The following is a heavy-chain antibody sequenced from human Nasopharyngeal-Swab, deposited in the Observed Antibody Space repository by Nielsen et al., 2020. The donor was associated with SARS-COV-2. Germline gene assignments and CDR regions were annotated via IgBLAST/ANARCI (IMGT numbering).Heavy chain of an antibody. Sequence: GESLQISCAASGFTFISSAMHWFRQAPGKGLDWVAVISYDGSNKYYADPVKGRFTFSRDNSKNTLYLQMNSLRAEDTAVYYCASIAVAGTIGYWGQGTLVTVSS. D-gene: IGHD6-19*01. CDR3: ASIAVAGTIGY. CDR1: GFTFISSA. J-gene: IGHJ4*02. V-gene: IGHV3-30-3*01. CDR2: ISYDGSNK.